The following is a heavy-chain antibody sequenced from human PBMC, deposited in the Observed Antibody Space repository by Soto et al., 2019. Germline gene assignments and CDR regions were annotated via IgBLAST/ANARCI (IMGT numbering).Heavy chain of an antibody. Sequence: GGSLRLSCAASGFTFSSYGMHWVRQAPGKGLEWVAVISYDGSNKYYADSVKGRFTISRDNSKNTLYLQMNSLRAEDTAVYYCAKDLWEYSSSGRYYFDYWGQGTLVTVSS. CDR1: GFTFSSYG. J-gene: IGHJ4*02. CDR2: ISYDGSNK. CDR3: AKDLWEYSSSGRYYFDY. V-gene: IGHV3-30*18. D-gene: IGHD6-6*01.